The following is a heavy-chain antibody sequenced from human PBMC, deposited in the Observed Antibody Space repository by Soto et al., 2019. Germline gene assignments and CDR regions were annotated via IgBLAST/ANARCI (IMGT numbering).Heavy chain of an antibody. CDR2: INPSGGST. CDR3: ARGSARPEYYYYGMDV. D-gene: IGHD6-6*01. V-gene: IGHV1-46*01. CDR1: GYTFTSYY. Sequence: ASVKVSCKASGYTFTSYYMHWVRQAPGQGIERKGIINPSGGSTSYAQKLQGRVTMTTDTSTSTAYMELRSLRSDDTAVYYCARGSARPEYYYYGMDVWGQGTTVTVSS. J-gene: IGHJ6*02.